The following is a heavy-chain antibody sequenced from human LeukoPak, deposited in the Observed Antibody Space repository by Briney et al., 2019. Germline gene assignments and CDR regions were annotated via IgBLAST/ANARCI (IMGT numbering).Heavy chain of an antibody. J-gene: IGHJ4*02. V-gene: IGHV4-59*12. CDR3: ARGGVDSSGRDTEV. CDR1: GGSISSYY. Sequence: PSETLSLTCTVSGGSISSYYWSWIRQPPGKGLEWIGYIYYSGSTNYNPSLKSRVTISVDTSKNQFSLKLGSVTAADTAVYYCARGGVDSSGRDTEVWGQGTLVTVSS. CDR2: IYYSGST. D-gene: IGHD3-22*01.